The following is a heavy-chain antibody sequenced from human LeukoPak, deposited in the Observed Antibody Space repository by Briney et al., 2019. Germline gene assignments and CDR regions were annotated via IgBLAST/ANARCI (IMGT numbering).Heavy chain of an antibody. J-gene: IGHJ5*02. CDR3: ATPSSSSWYGFDP. V-gene: IGHV1-2*02. CDR1: GYTFTGYY. Sequence: ASVKVSCKTSGYTFTGYYIHWVRQAPGQGLEWMGWIDPNSGGTNYAQKFQGRVTMTRDASISTAYMELSRLTSADTAVYRCATPSSSSWYGFDPWGQGTLVTVS. CDR2: IDPNSGGT. D-gene: IGHD6-13*01.